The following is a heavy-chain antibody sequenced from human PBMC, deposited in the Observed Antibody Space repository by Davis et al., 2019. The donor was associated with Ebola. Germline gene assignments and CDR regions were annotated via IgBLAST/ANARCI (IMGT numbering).Heavy chain of an antibody. Sequence: MPSETLSLTCAVYGGSFSGYYWSWIRQPPGKGLEWIGEINHSGSTNYNPSLKSRVTMSLDSSNNHFSLKLKSVTAADTAVYYCVRGLGDGWRSTSIDFWGRGIQVTVSS. CDR2: INHSGST. CDR1: GGSFSGYY. J-gene: IGHJ4*02. D-gene: IGHD6-19*01. CDR3: VRGLGDGWRSTSIDF. V-gene: IGHV4-34*01.